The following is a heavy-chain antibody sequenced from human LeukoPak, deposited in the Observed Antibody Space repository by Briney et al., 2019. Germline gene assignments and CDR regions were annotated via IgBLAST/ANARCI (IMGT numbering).Heavy chain of an antibody. CDR3: ARVGDMGVAAPSTP. CDR2: IIPILGIA. J-gene: IGHJ4*02. CDR1: GGTFSSYA. Sequence: GASVKVSCKASGGTFSSYAISWVRQAPGQGLEWMGRIIPILGIANYAQKFQGRVTITADKSTSSAYMELSSLRSEDTAVYYCARVGDMGVAAPSTPWGQGTLVTVSS. D-gene: IGHD6-13*01. V-gene: IGHV1-69*04.